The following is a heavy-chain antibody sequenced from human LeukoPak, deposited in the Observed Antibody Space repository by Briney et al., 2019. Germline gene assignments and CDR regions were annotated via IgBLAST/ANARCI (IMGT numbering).Heavy chain of an antibody. Sequence: PSETLSLTCTVSGDSVSNYYRSWVRQPAGKGLEWIGRIYNVGSTSYSPSLKSRVTMSLDTSKNQFSLKLTSVTAADTAVYYCARDGALDYRNLVTDALDIWGPGTMVTVSS. J-gene: IGHJ3*02. V-gene: IGHV4-4*07. D-gene: IGHD4-11*01. CDR3: ARDGALDYRNLVTDALDI. CDR1: GDSVSNYY. CDR2: IYNVGST.